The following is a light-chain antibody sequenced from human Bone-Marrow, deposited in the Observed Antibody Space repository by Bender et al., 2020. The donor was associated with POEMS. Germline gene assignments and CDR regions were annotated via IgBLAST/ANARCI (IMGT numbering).Light chain of an antibody. CDR3: AAWDDSLGVLWM. Sequence: QSVLTQPPSASGAPGQTVSISCSGSSSNIGSKYVFWYQQVPGTAPKLLIYRNNERPSGVPDRFSGSKSGTSASLTISGLRSEDAAHYYCAAWDDSLGVLWMFGGGTKLTVL. V-gene: IGLV1-47*01. J-gene: IGLJ3*02. CDR2: RNN. CDR1: SSNIGSKY.